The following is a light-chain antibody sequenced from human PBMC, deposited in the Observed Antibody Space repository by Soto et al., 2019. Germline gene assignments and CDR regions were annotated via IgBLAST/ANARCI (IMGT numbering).Light chain of an antibody. CDR1: QSIKNY. CDR2: GAS. Sequence: DIQMTQSPSSLSAAIGDRVTITCRASQSIKNYLNWYQHKPGAAPKLLIFGASNLESGVPSRFSGSGSGTEFTLTISSLQPDDFATYYCQHYNSYSEAFGQGTKVDI. V-gene: IGKV1-5*01. CDR3: QHYNSYSEA. J-gene: IGKJ1*01.